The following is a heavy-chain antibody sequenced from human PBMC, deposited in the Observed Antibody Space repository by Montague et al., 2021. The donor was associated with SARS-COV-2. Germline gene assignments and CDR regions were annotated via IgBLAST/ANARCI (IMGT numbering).Heavy chain of an antibody. CDR3: ARQYVDCSDNAFTI. Sequence: SETLSLTCTVSGDSISYSSYYWGWIRQPPGKGLEWIGTVSYSGSTYYNGSLKSRVTIYVDTSKNQFSLKLTSVTAADTAIYYCARQYVDCSDNAFTIWGQGRMVTVSS. J-gene: IGHJ3*02. CDR1: GDSISYSSYY. V-gene: IGHV4-39*01. D-gene: IGHD2-21*02. CDR2: VSYSGST.